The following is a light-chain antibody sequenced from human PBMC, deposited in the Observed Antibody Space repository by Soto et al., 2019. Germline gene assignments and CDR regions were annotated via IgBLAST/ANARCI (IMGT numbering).Light chain of an antibody. CDR3: AAWDDSLNGFF. CDR2: SNN. V-gene: IGLV1-44*01. CDR1: SSNIGSNT. Sequence: QSVLTHPPSASGIPLQGGTISCSGSSSNIGSNTVNWYQQLPGTAPKLLIYSNNQRPPGVPDRFSGSKSGTSASLAISGLQSEDEADYYCAAWDDSLNGFFFGTGTKVTVL. J-gene: IGLJ1*01.